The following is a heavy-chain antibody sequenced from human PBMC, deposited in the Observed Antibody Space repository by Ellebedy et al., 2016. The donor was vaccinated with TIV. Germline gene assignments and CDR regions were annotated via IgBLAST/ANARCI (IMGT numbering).Heavy chain of an antibody. J-gene: IGHJ4*02. Sequence: MPSETLSLTCIVSGGSISSSSYHWDRIRQSPGNGLEWIGTIHSSGTTQYNPSLKSRVTISLDKPKNQFSLRMTSVTPADTAVFYCARIWGIATRPVDSWGQGTLVTVSP. V-gene: IGHV4-39*07. CDR3: ARIWGIATRPVDS. CDR2: IHSSGTT. D-gene: IGHD6-6*01. CDR1: GGSISSSSYH.